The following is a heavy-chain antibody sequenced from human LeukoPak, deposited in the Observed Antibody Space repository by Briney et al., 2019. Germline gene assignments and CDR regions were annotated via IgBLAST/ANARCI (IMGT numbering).Heavy chain of an antibody. V-gene: IGHV4-61*02. CDR3: ARDGECVGGSCEMSY. J-gene: IGHJ4*02. D-gene: IGHD2-15*01. CDR2: IYTSGST. CDR1: GGSISSGSYY. Sequence: PSQTLSLTCTVSGGSISSGSYYWSWIRQPAGKGLEWIGRIYTSGSTNYNPSLKSRVTISVDTSKNQFSLKLSSVTAADTAVYYCARDGECVGGSCEMSYWGQGTLDTVSS.